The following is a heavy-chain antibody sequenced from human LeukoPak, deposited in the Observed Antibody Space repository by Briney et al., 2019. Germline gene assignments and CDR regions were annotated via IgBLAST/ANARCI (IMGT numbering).Heavy chain of an antibody. CDR1: GFTFSSYG. CDR2: ISYDGSNK. D-gene: IGHD3-22*01. Sequence: GSLRLSCAASGFTFSSYGMHWVRQAPGKGLEWVAVISYDGSNKYYADSVKGRFTISRDNSKNTLYLQMNSLRAEDTAVYYCAKDPITMIVVVITYFDYWGQGTLVTVSS. V-gene: IGHV3-30*18. J-gene: IGHJ4*02. CDR3: AKDPITMIVVVITYFDY.